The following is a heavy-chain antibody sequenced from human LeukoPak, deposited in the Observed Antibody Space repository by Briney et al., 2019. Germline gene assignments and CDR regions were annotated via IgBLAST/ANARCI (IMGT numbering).Heavy chain of an antibody. CDR3: ASFHDFWSGY. CDR2: IYYSGST. Sequence: SETLSLTCTVSGGSISSYYWSWIRQPPGKGLEWIGYIYYSGSTNYNPSLKSRVTISVVTSKNQFSLKLSSVTAADTAVYYCASFHDFWSGYWGQGTLVTVSS. D-gene: IGHD3-3*01. CDR1: GGSISSYY. J-gene: IGHJ4*02. V-gene: IGHV4-59*01.